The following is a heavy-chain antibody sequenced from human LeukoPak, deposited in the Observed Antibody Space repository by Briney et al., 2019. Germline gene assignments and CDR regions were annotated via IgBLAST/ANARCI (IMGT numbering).Heavy chain of an antibody. CDR3: ARDISMIVVVKNAFEI. CDR2: ISVYNGNT. Sequence: ASVKVSCKASGYTFTSYGISWVRQAPGQGLEWMGWISVYNGNTNYAQKLQGRVTMTTDKSTSTAYMELRSLRSDDTAMYYCARDISMIVVVKNAFEIWGQGTMVTVSS. CDR1: GYTFTSYG. D-gene: IGHD3-22*01. V-gene: IGHV1-18*01. J-gene: IGHJ3*02.